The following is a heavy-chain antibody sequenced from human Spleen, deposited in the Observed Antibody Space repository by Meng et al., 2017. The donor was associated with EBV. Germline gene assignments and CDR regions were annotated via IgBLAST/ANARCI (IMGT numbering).Heavy chain of an antibody. D-gene: IGHD2-21*01. CDR2: IKPSGGSS. CDR1: GYSFIDHY. V-gene: IGHV1-46*01. CDR3: ARETPGPFCGGDGYLDF. Sequence: QVQLVQSGAEMRRPXXSVKVFCKASGYSFIDHYIHWVRQAPGQGLEWMGKIKPSGGSSNFARKFQGRLTMTRDTSTSTVYMELSSLTSEDTAVYYCARETPGPFCGGDGYLDFWGKGTMVTVSS. J-gene: IGHJ4*02.